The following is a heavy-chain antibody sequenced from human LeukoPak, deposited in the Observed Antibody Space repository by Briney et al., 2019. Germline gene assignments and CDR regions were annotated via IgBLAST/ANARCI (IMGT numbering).Heavy chain of an antibody. D-gene: IGHD1-26*01. J-gene: IGHJ4*01. CDR3: ARGLVSGSQRGYFDY. Sequence: PGGSLGLSCEASEFTLSNYVMHWVRRVPAKGLKGLAVISYDGSNKYYADSVKGRFTISRDNSKNTLYLQTNSLRTDDTAVYYCARGLVSGSQRGYFDYWGHGALVTVSS. CDR2: ISYDGSNK. V-gene: IGHV3-30-3*01. CDR1: EFTLSNYV.